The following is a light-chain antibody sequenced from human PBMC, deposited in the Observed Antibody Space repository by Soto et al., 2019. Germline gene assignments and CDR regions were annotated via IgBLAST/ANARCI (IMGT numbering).Light chain of an antibody. CDR1: QSLXAY. Sequence: DIQMTQSPSTLSASDTASVTIICRASQSLXAYLRWYQQKPGKAPKILXYAASNLQSGGPSRLSGSGSGTDFTLTISSLQPEDFAAYYFRQSYGSPSTFGQGTRLEIK. CDR2: AAS. V-gene: IGKV1-39*01. CDR3: RQSYGSPST. J-gene: IGKJ5*01.